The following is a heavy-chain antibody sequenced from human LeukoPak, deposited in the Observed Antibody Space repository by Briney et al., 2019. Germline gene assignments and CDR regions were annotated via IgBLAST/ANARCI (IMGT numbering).Heavy chain of an antibody. Sequence: ASVKVSCKASGYTLTNYGIDWVRQAPRQGLEWMGWISTYNGNTKYAQNLQGRVTMSIDTSTSTAYMELRSLGFDDTAVYYCARDRGYGSGSPYWGQGTLVTVSS. J-gene: IGHJ4*02. CDR3: ARDRGYGSGSPY. CDR2: ISTYNGNT. D-gene: IGHD3-10*01. V-gene: IGHV1-18*04. CDR1: GYTLTNYG.